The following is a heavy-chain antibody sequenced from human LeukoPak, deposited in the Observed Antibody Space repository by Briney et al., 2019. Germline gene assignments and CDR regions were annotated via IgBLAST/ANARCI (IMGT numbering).Heavy chain of an antibody. CDR2: IYYSGST. J-gene: IGHJ4*02. CDR3: ARNSGGLVPRQYYFDY. Sequence: SETLSLTCTVSGGSVSSGSYYWSWIRQPPGKGLEWIAYIYYSGSTNHNPSLKSRVTISVDTSKNQFSLKLSSVTAADTAVYYCARNSGGLVPRQYYFDYWGQGTLVTVSS. D-gene: IGHD3-10*01. V-gene: IGHV4-61*01. CDR1: GGSVSSGSYY.